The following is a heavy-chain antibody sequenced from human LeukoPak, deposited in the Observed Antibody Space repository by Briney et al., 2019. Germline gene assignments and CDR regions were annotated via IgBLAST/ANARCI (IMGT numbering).Heavy chain of an antibody. Sequence: SETLSLTCTVSGGSISSHYWSWIRQPPGKGLEWIGYIYYSGSINYNPSLKSRVTISVDTSKSQFSLKLSSVTAADTAVYYCARTSWLQSSYYFDYWGQGTLVTVSS. CDR3: ARTSWLQSSYYFDY. J-gene: IGHJ4*02. D-gene: IGHD5-24*01. CDR1: GGSISSHY. CDR2: IYYSGSI. V-gene: IGHV4-59*08.